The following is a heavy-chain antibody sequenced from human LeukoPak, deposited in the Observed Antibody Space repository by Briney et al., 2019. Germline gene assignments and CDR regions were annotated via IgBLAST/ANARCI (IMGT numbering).Heavy chain of an antibody. Sequence: GGSLRHSCAASGFTFSNAWMSWVRQAPGKGLEWVGRIKSKTDGGTTDYAAPVKGRFTISRDDSKNTLYLQMNSLKTEDTAVYYCTTDRYSSGGFDYWGQGTLVTVSS. J-gene: IGHJ4*02. V-gene: IGHV3-15*01. CDR3: TTDRYSSGGFDY. CDR1: GFTFSNAW. CDR2: IKSKTDGGTT. D-gene: IGHD6-19*01.